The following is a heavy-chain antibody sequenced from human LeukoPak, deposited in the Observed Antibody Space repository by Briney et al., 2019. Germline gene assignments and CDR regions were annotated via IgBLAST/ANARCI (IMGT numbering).Heavy chain of an antibody. V-gene: IGHV4-34*01. D-gene: IGHD3-22*01. Sequence: SETLSLTCAVYGGSFSGYYWSWIRQPPGKGLEWIGEINHSGSTNYNPSLKSRVTISVDTSKNQFSLKLSSVTAADTAVYYCAAQYYYDSSRRGAFDIWGQGTMVTVSS. CDR1: GGSFSGYY. CDR2: INHSGST. J-gene: IGHJ3*02. CDR3: AAQYYYDSSRRGAFDI.